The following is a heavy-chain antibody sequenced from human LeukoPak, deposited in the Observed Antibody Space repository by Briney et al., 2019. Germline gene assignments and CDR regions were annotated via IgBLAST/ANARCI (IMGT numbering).Heavy chain of an antibody. D-gene: IGHD3-10*01. Sequence: ASVKVSCKASGYTFTGYYMHWVRQAPGQGLEWMGRTNPNSGDTDYAQKFQGRVTMTRDTSISTAYMELSRLRSDDTAVYYCARGGMGRASGSYYQPWGQGTLVTVSS. CDR2: TNPNSGDT. V-gene: IGHV1-2*06. CDR3: ARGGMGRASGSYYQP. CDR1: GYTFTGYY. J-gene: IGHJ5*02.